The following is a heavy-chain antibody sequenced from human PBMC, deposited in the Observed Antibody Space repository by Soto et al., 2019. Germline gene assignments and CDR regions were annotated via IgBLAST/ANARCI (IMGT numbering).Heavy chain of an antibody. J-gene: IGHJ3*01. CDR2: IYNSGSN. CDR1: GGYISGGYYS. CDR3: ATYRKFCQL. D-gene: IGHD3-9*01. Sequence: QLQLQEAGSGLVKPSQTLSLTCAVSGGYISGGYYSWRCIRQPPGKCLEWMGFIYNSGSNYYNSSLKSRGTLSVDRSKNHLFLNLTSVTAADTAVYYCATYRKFCQLWGKGTKVTAYS. V-gene: IGHV4-30-2*01.